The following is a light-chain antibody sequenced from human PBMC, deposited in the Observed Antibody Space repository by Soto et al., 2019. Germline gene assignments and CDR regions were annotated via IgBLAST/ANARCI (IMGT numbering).Light chain of an antibody. Sequence: EIVMTQSPATLSVSPGERATLSCRASQSVSSNLAWYQQKPGQVPRLLIYGASTRATGIPARFSGSGSGTEFTLTISSLQSEDFAVYYCQQYNNWPFTFGPGTKVYI. CDR1: QSVSSN. CDR3: QQYNNWPFT. J-gene: IGKJ3*01. V-gene: IGKV3D-15*01. CDR2: GAS.